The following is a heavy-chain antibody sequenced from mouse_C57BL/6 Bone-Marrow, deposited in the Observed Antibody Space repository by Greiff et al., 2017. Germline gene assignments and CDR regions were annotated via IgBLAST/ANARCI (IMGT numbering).Heavy chain of an antibody. Sequence: VRLQQPGAELVKPGASVKLSCKASGYTFTSYWMHWVKQRPGQGLEWIGMIHPNSGSTNYHEKFKSKATLTVDKSSSTDYMQLSSLTSEESAVYYWARDGNYWWAYWGQGTLVTVTA. D-gene: IGHD2-1*01. CDR2: IHPNSGST. CDR3: ARDGNYWWAY. J-gene: IGHJ3*01. V-gene: IGHV1-64*01. CDR1: GYTFTSYW.